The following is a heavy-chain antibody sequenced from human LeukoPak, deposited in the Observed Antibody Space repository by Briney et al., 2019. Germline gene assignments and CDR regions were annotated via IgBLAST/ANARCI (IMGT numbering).Heavy chain of an antibody. CDR3: ASYGSGSYMAK. CDR1: GVIVSDSY. D-gene: IGHD3-10*01. V-gene: IGHV3-66*01. CDR2: IYSGGNT. J-gene: IGHJ4*02. Sequence: SGGSLRLSCTASGVIVSDSYISWVRQAPGKGLEWVSVIYSGGNTYYADSVKDRFTISRDESKNTLYLQIDSLRVEDTAVYYCASYGSGSYMAKWGQGTLVTVSS.